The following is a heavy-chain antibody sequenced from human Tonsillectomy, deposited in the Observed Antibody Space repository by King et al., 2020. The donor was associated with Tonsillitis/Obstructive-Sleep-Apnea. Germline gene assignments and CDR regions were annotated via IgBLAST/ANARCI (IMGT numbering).Heavy chain of an antibody. CDR3: AKYPRAEFYYSGMDV. D-gene: IGHD1-14*01. CDR2: ISGSGDST. V-gene: IGHV3-23*04. CDR1: RFIFSSYA. J-gene: IGHJ6*02. Sequence: VQLVESGGGLVQPGGSLRLSCATSRFIFSSYAMSWVRQAPGKGLEWVSLISGSGDSTNYADSVKGRFTNSRDNSKNTLYLQMNSLRAEDTAVYYCAKYPRAEFYYSGMDVWGQGTTVSVSS.